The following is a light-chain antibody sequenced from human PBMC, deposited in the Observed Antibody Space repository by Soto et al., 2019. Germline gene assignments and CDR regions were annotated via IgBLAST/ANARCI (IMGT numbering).Light chain of an antibody. CDR1: SSDVGGYNY. V-gene: IGLV2-8*01. CDR3: CSYSDTNTYV. Sequence: QSALTRPPSASGSPGQSVAISCTGTSSDVGGYNYVSWYQQHPGKAPKLIIYEVTERPSGVSSRFSGSKSGNTASLTISGLQAEDEADYYCCSYSDTNTYVFGSGTKLTVL. J-gene: IGLJ6*01. CDR2: EVT.